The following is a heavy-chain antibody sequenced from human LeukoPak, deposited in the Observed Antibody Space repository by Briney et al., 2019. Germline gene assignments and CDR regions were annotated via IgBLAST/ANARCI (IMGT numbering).Heavy chain of an antibody. Sequence: WASVTVSFTASGYTFTSYAMHWVRQAPGQRLEWMGWINAGNGNTKYSQKFQGRATITRDTSASTAYMELSSLRSEDTAVYYCAGILNARYCSGGSCRYPDLWYWGQGTLVTVSS. D-gene: IGHD2-15*01. J-gene: IGHJ4*02. CDR2: INAGNGNT. CDR1: GYTFTSYA. V-gene: IGHV1-3*01. CDR3: AGILNARYCSGGSCRYPDLWY.